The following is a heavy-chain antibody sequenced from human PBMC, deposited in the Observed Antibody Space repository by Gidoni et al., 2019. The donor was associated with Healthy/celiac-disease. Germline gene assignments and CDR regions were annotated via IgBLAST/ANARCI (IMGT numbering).Heavy chain of an antibody. V-gene: IGHV4-34*01. CDR1: GGSFSGYY. CDR3: ASLSSWYKGGWFDP. D-gene: IGHD6-13*01. Sequence: QVQLQQWGAGLLKPSETLSLTCAVYGGSFSGYYWSWIRQPPGKGLEWIGEINHSGSTNYNPSLKSRVTISVDTSKNQCSLKLSSVTAADTAVYYCASLSSWYKGGWFDPWGQGTLVTVSS. J-gene: IGHJ5*02. CDR2: INHSGST.